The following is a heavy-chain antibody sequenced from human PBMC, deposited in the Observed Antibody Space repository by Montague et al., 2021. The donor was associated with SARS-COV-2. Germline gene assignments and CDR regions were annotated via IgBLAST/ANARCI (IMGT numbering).Heavy chain of an antibody. CDR2: KRYN. CDR3: ARAYCGGDCYFYWYFDL. V-gene: IGHV6-1*01. Sequence: KRYNDYAVSVKSRVIINPDTSNNRISLQLNSVTPEDTAVYYCARAYCGGDCYFYWYFDLWGRGTLVTFSS. J-gene: IGHJ2*01. D-gene: IGHD2-21*02.